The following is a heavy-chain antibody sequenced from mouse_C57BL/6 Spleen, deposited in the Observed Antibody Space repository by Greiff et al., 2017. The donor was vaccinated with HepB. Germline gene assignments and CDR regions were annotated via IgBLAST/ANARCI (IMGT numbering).Heavy chain of an antibody. CDR3: TRDRFITTVVAQYYYAMDY. V-gene: IGHV5-9-1*02. Sequence: EVQLVESGEGLVKPGGSLKLSCAASGFTFSSYAMSWVRQTPEKRLEWVAYISSGGDYIYYADTVKGRFTISRDNARNTLYLQMSSLKSEDTAMYYCTRDRFITTVVAQYYYAMDYWGQGTSVTVSS. D-gene: IGHD1-1*01. CDR2: ISSGGDYI. CDR1: GFTFSSYA. J-gene: IGHJ4*01.